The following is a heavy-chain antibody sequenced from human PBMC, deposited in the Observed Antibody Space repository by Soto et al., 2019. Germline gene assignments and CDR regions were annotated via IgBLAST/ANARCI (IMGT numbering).Heavy chain of an antibody. CDR3: ARGWGYDSTDYYYAY. Sequence: QVQLVQSGAEVRKPGSSVRVSCKASGGSFNRHTISWVRQAPGQGLQWMGGIIPIFGTANHALKFQGRVTSNADQPTGTAYRELSSLRSDDTAIDYCARGWGYDSTDYYYAYWGQGTLVIVSS. CDR1: GGSFNRHT. V-gene: IGHV1-69*01. CDR2: IIPIFGTA. J-gene: IGHJ4*02. D-gene: IGHD3-22*01.